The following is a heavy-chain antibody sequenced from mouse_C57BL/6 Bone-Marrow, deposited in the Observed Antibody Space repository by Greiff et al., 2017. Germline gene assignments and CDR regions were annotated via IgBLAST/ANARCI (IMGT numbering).Heavy chain of an antibody. D-gene: IGHD2-4*01. V-gene: IGHV3-6*01. J-gene: IGHJ2*01. Sequence: EVQLQQSGPGLVKPSQSLSLTCSVTGYSITSGYYWNWIRQFPGNKLEWRGYISDDGSNNYTPSLKNRISITRDTSKYQFFLKLNSVTTEDTATCYCARGGGLRHYWGQGTTLTVSS. CDR2: ISDDGSN. CDR3: ARGGGLRHY. CDR1: GYSITSGYY.